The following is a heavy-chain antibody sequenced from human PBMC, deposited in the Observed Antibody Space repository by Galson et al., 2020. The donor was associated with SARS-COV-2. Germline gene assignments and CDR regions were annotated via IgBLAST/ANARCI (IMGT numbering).Heavy chain of an antibody. Sequence: NSGGSLRLSCAASGFTFSDYYMSWIRQAPGKGLEWVSYISSSGSTIYYADSVKGRFTISRDNAKNSLYLQMNSLRAEDTAVYYCARLLRYFDWWGEYYFDYWGQGTLVTVSS. V-gene: IGHV3-11*01. CDR2: ISSSGSTI. J-gene: IGHJ4*02. D-gene: IGHD3-9*01. CDR3: ARLLRYFDWWGEYYFDY. CDR1: GFTFSDYY.